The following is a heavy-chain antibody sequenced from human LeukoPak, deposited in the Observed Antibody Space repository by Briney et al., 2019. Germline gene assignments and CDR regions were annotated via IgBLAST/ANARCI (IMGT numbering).Heavy chain of an antibody. D-gene: IGHD5-18*01. CDR1: GRSISSYY. Sequence: SETLSLTCTVSGRSISSYYWSWIRQPPGKGLEWIGYIYYSGSTNYNPSLKSRVTISVDTSKNQFSLKLSSVTAADTAVYYCARGLLDSYGYGYYFDYWGQGTLVTVSS. V-gene: IGHV4-59*01. CDR3: ARGLLDSYGYGYYFDY. J-gene: IGHJ4*02. CDR2: IYYSGST.